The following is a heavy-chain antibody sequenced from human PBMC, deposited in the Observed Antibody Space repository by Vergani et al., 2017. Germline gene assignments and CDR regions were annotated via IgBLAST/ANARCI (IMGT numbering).Heavy chain of an antibody. CDR1: NYNFTYHA. D-gene: IGHD1-14*01. Sequence: QVQLVQSGSELKKPGASVKISCKASNYNFTYHAIHWVRQAPGQGLEWMGLINTRTGDPKFAQGFSGRFVFSLNTPVTTAHLQLSSLKAEDTAIYYCARMRRAGLDFWGQGTLVTVSS. CDR2: INTRTGDP. CDR3: ARMRRAGLDF. J-gene: IGHJ4*02. V-gene: IGHV7-4-1*02.